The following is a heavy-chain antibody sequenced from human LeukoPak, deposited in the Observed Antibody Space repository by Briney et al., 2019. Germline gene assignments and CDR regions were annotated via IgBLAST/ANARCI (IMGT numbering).Heavy chain of an antibody. Sequence: SETLSLTCSVSGGSISNGDYYWGWIRQAPGKGLEWIGCIFDGETTHYNPSLKNRATISVDTSKNQFSLKLTSVTAADATMYYCARQLPTAAADTRGYFDYWGQGTVVTVSS. CDR3: ARQLPTAAADTRGYFDY. CDR1: GGSISNGDYY. D-gene: IGHD6-25*01. V-gene: IGHV4-39*07. CDR2: IFDGETT. J-gene: IGHJ4*01.